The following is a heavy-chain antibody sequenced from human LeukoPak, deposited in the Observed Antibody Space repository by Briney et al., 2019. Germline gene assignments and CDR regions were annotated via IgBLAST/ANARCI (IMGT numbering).Heavy chain of an antibody. CDR3: TRAAEQRPIDY. CDR2: INSEGGLI. CDR1: GFALSDYW. Sequence: GGSLRLSCAASGFALSDYWMHWVRQAPGKGLVWVSRINSEGGLISYADSVEGRFTIYRDNAKNTLYLQMNSLTAEDTAMYYCTRAAEQRPIDYWGQGTLVTVSS. J-gene: IGHJ4*02. D-gene: IGHD6-25*01. V-gene: IGHV3-74*01.